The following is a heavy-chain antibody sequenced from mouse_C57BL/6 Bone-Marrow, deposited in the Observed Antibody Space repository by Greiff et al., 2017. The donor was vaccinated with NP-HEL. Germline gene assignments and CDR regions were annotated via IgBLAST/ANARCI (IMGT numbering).Heavy chain of an antibody. V-gene: IGHV5-17*01. CDR2: ISSGSSTI. CDR1: GFTFSDYG. Sequence: EVKLVESGGGLVKPGGSLKLSCAASGFTFSDYGMHWVRQAPEKGLEWVAYISSGSSTIYYADTVKGRFTISRDNAKNTLFLQMTSLRSEDTAMYYCAKLFFYAIDYWGQGTSVTVSS. J-gene: IGHJ4*01. D-gene: IGHD4-1*01. CDR3: AKLFFYAIDY.